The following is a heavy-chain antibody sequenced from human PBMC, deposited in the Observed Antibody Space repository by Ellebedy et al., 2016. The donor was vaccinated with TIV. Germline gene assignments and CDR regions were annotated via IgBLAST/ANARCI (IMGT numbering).Heavy chain of an antibody. Sequence: MPSETLSLTCSVSGGSINSRGYSWDCIRQPPGEGLEWIASISDSGSTFYNPSLKSRVRISVETSKNQFSLKLRSVTAADTAVYYCATEIPVAARIEFWGQGALVTVSS. J-gene: IGHJ4*02. CDR3: ATEIPVAARIEF. D-gene: IGHD6-19*01. CDR1: GGSINSRGYS. CDR2: ISDSGST. V-gene: IGHV4-39*02.